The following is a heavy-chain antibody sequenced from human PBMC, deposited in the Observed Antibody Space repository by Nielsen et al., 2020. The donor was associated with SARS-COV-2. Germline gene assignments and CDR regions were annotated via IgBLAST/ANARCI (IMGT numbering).Heavy chain of an antibody. V-gene: IGHV3-30*18. CDR3: AKDHRYDYVWGSYRFIVH. Sequence: WLRQPPGKGLEWVAVISYDGSNKYYADSVKGRFTISRDNSKNTLYLQMNSLRAEDTAVYYCAKDHRYDYVWGSYRFIVHWGQGTLVTVSS. CDR2: ISYDGSNK. J-gene: IGHJ4*02. D-gene: IGHD3-16*02.